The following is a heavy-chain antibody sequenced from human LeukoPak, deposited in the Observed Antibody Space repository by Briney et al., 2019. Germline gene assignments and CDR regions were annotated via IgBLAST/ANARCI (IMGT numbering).Heavy chain of an antibody. V-gene: IGHV4-4*07. D-gene: IGHD5-12*01. CDR2: IHSSGST. J-gene: IGHJ4*02. CDR3: ARRDINSGWSFDD. Sequence: PSETLSLTCTVSGGSIGNYHWSWIRQPAGKGLEWIAQIHSSGSTNYNPPLKSRVSISMDTTEDQVSLTIRSVTAADTAYYYCARRDINSGWSFDDWGQGILVTVSS. CDR1: GGSIGNYH.